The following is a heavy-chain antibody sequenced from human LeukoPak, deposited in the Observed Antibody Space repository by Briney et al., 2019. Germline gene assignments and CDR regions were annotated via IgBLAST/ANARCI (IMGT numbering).Heavy chain of an antibody. CDR3: AKHAGAIVGTTTSFGC. CDR2: IAGSGDNT. Sequence: SGGSLRLSCVASGFTFTNYAMTWVRRAPGKGLEWVSSIAGSGDNTYHADAVKGRFTISRDNSKNTLYLQMNGLRAEDTAIYYCAKHAGAIVGTTTSFGCWGQGTLVTVSS. CDR1: GFTFTNYA. J-gene: IGHJ4*02. V-gene: IGHV3-23*01. D-gene: IGHD1-26*01.